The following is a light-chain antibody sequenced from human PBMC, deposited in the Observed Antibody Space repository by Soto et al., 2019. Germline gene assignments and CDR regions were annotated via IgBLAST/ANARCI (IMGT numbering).Light chain of an antibody. CDR2: GAS. V-gene: IGKV3-11*01. J-gene: IGKJ4*01. CDR3: QQRINWPLT. CDR1: QSISSH. Sequence: EIVLTQSPATLSLSPGERATLSCRASQSISSHLAWYQQKPGQAPRLLIYGASNRATGIPARFSGSGSGTDFTLTISSLEPEDFAVYYCQQRINWPLTFGEGTKVEIK.